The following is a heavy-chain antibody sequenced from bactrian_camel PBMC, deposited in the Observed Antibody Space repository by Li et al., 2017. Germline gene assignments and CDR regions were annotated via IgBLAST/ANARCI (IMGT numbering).Heavy chain of an antibody. J-gene: IGHJ4*01. CDR2: ITGSGIIT. CDR3: AADNSPYAMCTYDY. D-gene: IGHD7*01. CDR1: GFTFSRDC. Sequence: VQLVESGGGSVQAGGSQRLSCAVSGFTFSRDCMGWLRQAPGKERERVATITGSGIITYADSVKGRFSITRDTAKRILYLQMSNLEPEDTAMYFCAADNSPYAMCTYDYWGQGTQVTVS. V-gene: IGHV3S31*01.